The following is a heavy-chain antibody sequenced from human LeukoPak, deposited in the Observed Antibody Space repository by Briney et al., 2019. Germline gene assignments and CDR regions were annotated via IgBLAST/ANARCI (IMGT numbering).Heavy chain of an antibody. J-gene: IGHJ4*02. Sequence: KPSETLSLTCTVFGGSISSGGYYWSWIQQPAGKGLDWIGRIYTSGSTNYNPSLRSRVTISVDTSKNQFSLKLSSVTAADTAVYYCARDGTAMAPFDYWGQGTLVTVSS. CDR1: GGSISSGGYY. D-gene: IGHD5-18*01. V-gene: IGHV4-61*02. CDR3: ARDGTAMAPFDY. CDR2: IYTSGST.